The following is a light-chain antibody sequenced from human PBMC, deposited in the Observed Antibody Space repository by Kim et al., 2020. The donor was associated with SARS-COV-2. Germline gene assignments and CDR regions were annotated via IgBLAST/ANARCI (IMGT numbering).Light chain of an antibody. V-gene: IGKV1-39*01. CDR2: GAS. CDR1: QSMSNY. Sequence: TSVGDRVTITCRASQSMSNYLNWCQEKPGIAPRPLIYGASSLQNGGPSRFSGSGSGTDFTLTISSLQPEGFATYYCQQSYSSTWTFGRGTKVDIK. J-gene: IGKJ1*01. CDR3: QQSYSSTWT.